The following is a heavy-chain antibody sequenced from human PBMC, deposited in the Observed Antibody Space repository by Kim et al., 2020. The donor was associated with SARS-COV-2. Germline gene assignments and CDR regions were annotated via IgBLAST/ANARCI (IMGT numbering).Heavy chain of an antibody. V-gene: IGHV3-48*02. CDR2: ISSSGTAI. Sequence: GGSLRLSCAASGITFSDSSMNWVRQAPGKGLEWVSYISSSGTAIYYADSVKGRFTISRDNAKESLSLKMNSLRDEDTAVYYWARDGHGMAVWGYG. CDR3: ARDGHGMAV. J-gene: IGHJ6*02. CDR1: GITFSDSS.